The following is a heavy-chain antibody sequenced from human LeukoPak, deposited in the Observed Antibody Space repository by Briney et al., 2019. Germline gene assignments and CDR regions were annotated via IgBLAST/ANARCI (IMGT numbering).Heavy chain of an antibody. J-gene: IGHJ3*01. Sequence: GGSLRLSCAASGFNFEDYAMHWVRQVPGKCLEWVAGISGNNGSIGYADSVKGRFTISRNNARDFLDSQVNSLRAEDTALYYCAKSFYYDSSGFIANGVFDVWGQGTMVTVSS. CDR3: AKSFYYDSSGFIANGVFDV. V-gene: IGHV3-9*01. D-gene: IGHD3-22*01. CDR1: GFNFEDYA. CDR2: ISGNNGSI.